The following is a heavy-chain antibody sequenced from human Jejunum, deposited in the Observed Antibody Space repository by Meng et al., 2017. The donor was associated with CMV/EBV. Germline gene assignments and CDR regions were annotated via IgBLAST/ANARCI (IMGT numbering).Heavy chain of an antibody. Sequence: IRRGYYWGWIRQATGRGLEWIGNVYHSGATYYTPSLKSRVTMSVDTSKNQFSLKLDSVTAADTAVYFCARARSTTWYQDYWGQGTQVTVSS. CDR3: ARARSTTWYQDY. CDR1: IRRGYY. D-gene: IGHD6-13*01. CDR2: VYHSGAT. J-gene: IGHJ4*02. V-gene: IGHV4-38-2*02.